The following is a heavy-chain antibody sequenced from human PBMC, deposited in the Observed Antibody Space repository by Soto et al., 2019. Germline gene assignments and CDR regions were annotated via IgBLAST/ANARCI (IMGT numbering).Heavy chain of an antibody. CDR1: GYTFNRYA. CDR3: ARDIQDCSGGSCGYYFDY. Sequence: QVHLVQSGAEVKKPGASVKVSCKASGYTFNRYAIHWVRQAPRQSLEGMGWISTSSGDTKYSEKIQGRATITRDTSASTAYLELGSLSSEDTAVYYCARDIQDCSGGSCGYYFDYWGQGTLVTVSA. CDR2: ISTSSGDT. D-gene: IGHD2-15*01. J-gene: IGHJ4*02. V-gene: IGHV1-3*04.